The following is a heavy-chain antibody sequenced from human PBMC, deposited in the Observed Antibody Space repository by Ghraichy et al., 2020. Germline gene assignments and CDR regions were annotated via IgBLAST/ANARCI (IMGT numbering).Heavy chain of an antibody. CDR1: GFTFSSYA. CDR2: ISYDGSNK. CDR3: ARDKDTAMVILDY. Sequence: GGSLRLSCAASGFTFSSYAMHWVRQAPGKGLEWVAVISYDGSNKYYADSVKGRFTISRDNSKNTLYLQMNSLRAEDTAVYYCARDKDTAMVILDYWGQGTLVTVSS. V-gene: IGHV3-30*04. J-gene: IGHJ4*02. D-gene: IGHD5-18*01.